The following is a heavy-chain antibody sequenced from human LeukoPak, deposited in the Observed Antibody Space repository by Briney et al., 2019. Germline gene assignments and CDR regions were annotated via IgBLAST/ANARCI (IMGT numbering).Heavy chain of an antibody. D-gene: IGHD6-13*01. V-gene: IGHV1-2*06. CDR1: GYTFTGYH. CDR3: ARDQGSLTRSWYTGY. Sequence: GASVKVSCKASGYTFTGYHIHWVRQAPGQGLEWMGRINPYSGDTNFAQKFLGRVTMTRDTSITTAYMDLSSLTPDDTAVYLCARDQGSLTRSWYTGYWGQGTQVTVSS. CDR2: INPYSGDT. J-gene: IGHJ4*02.